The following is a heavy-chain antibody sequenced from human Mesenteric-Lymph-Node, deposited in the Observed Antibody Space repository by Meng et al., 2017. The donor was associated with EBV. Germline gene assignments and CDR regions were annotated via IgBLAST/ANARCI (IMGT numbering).Heavy chain of an antibody. Sequence: KDSAPGLVKPSVTLSLTCNVTGDSVSSGNNYWSWIRQSPGRGLEWIGNIYFTGSTFYNPALKSRVTISGYTSKNQFSLKLTSVTAADTAVYYCAREGTTVTRWFDPWGPGTLVTVSS. D-gene: IGHD4-11*01. V-gene: IGHV4-61*01. CDR2: IYFTGST. CDR3: AREGTTVTRWFDP. CDR1: GDSVSSGNNY. J-gene: IGHJ5*02.